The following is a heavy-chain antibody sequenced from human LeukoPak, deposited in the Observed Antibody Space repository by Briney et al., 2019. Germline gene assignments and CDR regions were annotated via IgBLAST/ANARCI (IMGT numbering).Heavy chain of an antibody. Sequence: PGGSLRLSCAPSRFTFSIYGMHWVRQAPGKGLESGTVIWNDGSNKYYADSVKSRFTIPRDNSKNTLYLQMNSLRAEETAVYYCGRPSGTWVAFDIWGHGTVVTVSS. D-gene: IGHD2-15*01. J-gene: IGHJ3*02. V-gene: IGHV3-33*01. CDR1: RFTFSIYG. CDR2: IWNDGSNK. CDR3: GRPSGTWVAFDI.